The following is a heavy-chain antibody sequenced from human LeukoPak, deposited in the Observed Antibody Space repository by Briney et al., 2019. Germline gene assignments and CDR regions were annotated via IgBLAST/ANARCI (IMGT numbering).Heavy chain of an antibody. Sequence: PGGSLRLSCAASGFTFSSYAMSWVRQAPGKGLEWVSAISGSGGSTYYADSVKGRFTISRDNSKNTLYLQMNSLRAEDTAVYYCAKAYYYGSGGYYNDLPGIDYWGQGTLVTVSS. V-gene: IGHV3-23*01. CDR3: AKAYYYGSGGYYNDLPGIDY. CDR1: GFTFSSYA. J-gene: IGHJ4*02. CDR2: ISGSGGST. D-gene: IGHD3-10*01.